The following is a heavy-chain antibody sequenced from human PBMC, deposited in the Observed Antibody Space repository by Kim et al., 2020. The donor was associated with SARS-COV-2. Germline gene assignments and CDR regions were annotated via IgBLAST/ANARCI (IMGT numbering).Heavy chain of an antibody. Sequence: SETLSLTCTVSGGSISSGGYYWSWIRQHPGKGLEWIGYIYYSGSTYYNPSLKSRVTISVDTSKNQFSLKLSSVTAADTAVYYCARAESYYYDSSGYHTRGVQHWGQGTLVTVSS. J-gene: IGHJ1*01. CDR2: IYYSGST. CDR1: GGSISSGGYY. D-gene: IGHD3-22*01. CDR3: ARAESYYYDSSGYHTRGVQH. V-gene: IGHV4-31*03.